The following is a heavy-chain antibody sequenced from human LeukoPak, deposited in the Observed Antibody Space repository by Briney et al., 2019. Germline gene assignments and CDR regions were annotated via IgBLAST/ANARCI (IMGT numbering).Heavy chain of an antibody. CDR3: ARENHDCSSTSCYEEAGSRFDY. CDR1: GGSFSGYY. J-gene: IGHJ4*02. V-gene: IGHV4-30-4*08. Sequence: SETLSLTCAVYGGSFSGYYWSWIRQPPGKGLEWIGYIYYSGSTYYNPSLKSRVTISVDTSKNQFSLKLSSVTAADTAVYYCARENHDCSSTSCYEEAGSRFDYWGQGTLVTVSS. CDR2: IYYSGST. D-gene: IGHD2-2*01.